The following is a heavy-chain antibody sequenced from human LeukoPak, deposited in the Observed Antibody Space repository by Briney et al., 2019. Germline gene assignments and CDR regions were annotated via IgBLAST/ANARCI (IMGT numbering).Heavy chain of an antibody. CDR1: GGSISSGSYY. V-gene: IGHV4-61*02. Sequence: SETLSLTCTVSGGSISSGSYYWSWLRQPAGKGLEWIGRIYTSGSTNYNPSLKSRVTISVDTSKNQFSLKLSSVTAADTAVYYCARGVVGATTDFDYWGQGTLVTVSS. CDR2: IYTSGST. D-gene: IGHD1-26*01. CDR3: ARGVVGATTDFDY. J-gene: IGHJ4*02.